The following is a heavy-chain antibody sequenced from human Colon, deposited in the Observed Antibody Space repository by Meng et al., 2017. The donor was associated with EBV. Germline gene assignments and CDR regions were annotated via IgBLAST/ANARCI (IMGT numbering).Heavy chain of an antibody. CDR1: GDSVTNGGYS. D-gene: IGHD7-27*01. CDR3: ARDTSTWGNKGLDH. CDR2: IYHSGST. J-gene: IGHJ4*02. V-gene: IGHV4-30-2*01. Sequence: HLPQSCSCLATPYQTLSLTCVVPGDSVTNGGYSWSWIRQPPGKGLEWIGYIYHSGSTKYNPSLKSRVTISVDTSKNQFSLKLSSVTAADTAVYYCARDTSTWGNKGLDHWGQGILVTVSS.